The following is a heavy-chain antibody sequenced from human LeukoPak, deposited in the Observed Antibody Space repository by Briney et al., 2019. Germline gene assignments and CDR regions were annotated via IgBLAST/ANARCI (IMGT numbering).Heavy chain of an antibody. D-gene: IGHD6-25*01. CDR2: IYSSGVA. V-gene: IGHV4-4*07. CDR1: GDSIINYY. CDR3: ARGPGSATAEAFDI. Sequence: SETLSLTCTISGDSIINYYWTWLRQPAGKGLEWIGRIYSSGVANYNPSLKSRVTLSVDTSKNHLSLEMNSVTAADTAVYYCARGPGSATAEAFDIWGQGTMVTVSS. J-gene: IGHJ3*02.